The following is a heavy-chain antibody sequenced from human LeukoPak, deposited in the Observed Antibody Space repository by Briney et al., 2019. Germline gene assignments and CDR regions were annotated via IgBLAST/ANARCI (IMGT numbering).Heavy chain of an antibody. V-gene: IGHV3-7*01. D-gene: IGHD3-16*01. CDR2: IKQDGSEE. CDR1: GFTFSNNW. J-gene: IGHJ4*02. Sequence: GGSLRLSCAASGFTFSNNWMSWVRQAPGKGLEWVANIKQDGSEEYYVDSVRGRFTISRDNARNSLYLQMNSLRAEDTAMYYCAKDSHYAFDYWGQGTLVTVSS. CDR3: AKDSHYAFDY.